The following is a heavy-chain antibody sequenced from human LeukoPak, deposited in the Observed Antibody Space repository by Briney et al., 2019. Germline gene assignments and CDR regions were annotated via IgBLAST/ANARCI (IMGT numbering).Heavy chain of an antibody. CDR1: GYTFTSYA. CDR3: AVRVYSSGWYDFDY. D-gene: IGHD6-19*01. V-gene: IGHV1-3*01. Sequence: ASVKVSCKASGYTFTSYAMHWVRQAPGQRLEWMGWINAGNGNTKYSQKFQGRVTITRDTSASTAYMELRSLRSDDTAVYYCAVRVYSSGWYDFDYWGQGTLVTVSS. J-gene: IGHJ4*02. CDR2: INAGNGNT.